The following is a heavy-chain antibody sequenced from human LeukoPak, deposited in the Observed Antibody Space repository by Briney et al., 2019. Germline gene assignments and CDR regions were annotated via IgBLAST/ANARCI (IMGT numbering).Heavy chain of an antibody. D-gene: IGHD6-6*01. Sequence: GGSLRLSCAASGFTFSSYWMSWVRQAPGKGLEWVANIKQGGSEKYYADSVKGRFTISRDNSKNTLYLHMNSLRAEDTALYYCAKDLWKYSSSSFDYWGQGTLVTVSS. J-gene: IGHJ4*02. CDR1: GFTFSSYW. CDR3: AKDLWKYSSSSFDY. V-gene: IGHV3-7*01. CDR2: IKQGGSEK.